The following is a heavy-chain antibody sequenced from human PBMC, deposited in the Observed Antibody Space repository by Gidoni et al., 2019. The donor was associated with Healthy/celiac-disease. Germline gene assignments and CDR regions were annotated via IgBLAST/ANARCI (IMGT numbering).Heavy chain of an antibody. V-gene: IGHV3-15*07. D-gene: IGHD3-22*01. CDR1: GFTFSTAG. CDR3: TTEYYYDSSGYPRGANWFDP. J-gene: IGHJ5*02. CDR2: IKSKTDGGTT. Sequence: VQLVESGGGLVTPGGSLRLSCAASGFTFSTAGTNWVRQAPGQGRDWVGRIKSKTDGGTTDYAAPVKGRFTISRDDSKNTLYLQMNSLKTEDTAVYYCTTEYYYDSSGYPRGANWFDPWGQGTLVTVSS.